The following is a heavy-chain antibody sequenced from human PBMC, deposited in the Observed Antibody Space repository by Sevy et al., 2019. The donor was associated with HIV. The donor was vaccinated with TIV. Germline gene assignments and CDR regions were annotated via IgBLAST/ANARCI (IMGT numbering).Heavy chain of an antibody. CDR3: AILARRWFDP. CDR1: GGSVSSSSYY. CDR2: IYYSGST. Sequence: SETLSLTCTVSGGSVSSSSYYWGWIRQPPGKGLEWIGSIYYSGSTYYNPSLKSRVTISVDTSKNQFSLKLSSVTAADTAVYYCAILARRWFDPWGQGTLVTVSS. V-gene: IGHV4-39*01. J-gene: IGHJ5*02.